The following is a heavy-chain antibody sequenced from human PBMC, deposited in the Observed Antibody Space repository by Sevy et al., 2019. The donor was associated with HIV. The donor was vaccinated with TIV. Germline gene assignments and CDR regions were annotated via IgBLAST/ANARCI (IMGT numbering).Heavy chain of an antibody. CDR3: AKGGGQWLADNWFDP. D-gene: IGHD6-19*01. CDR1: GFTFDDYA. Sequence: GGSLILSCAASGFTFDDYAMHWVRQAPGKGLEWVSGISWNSGSIDYADSVKGRFTIFRDNAKNSLYLQMNSLRAEDTALYYCAKGGGQWLADNWFDPWGQGTLVTVSS. J-gene: IGHJ5*02. V-gene: IGHV3-9*01. CDR2: ISWNSGSI.